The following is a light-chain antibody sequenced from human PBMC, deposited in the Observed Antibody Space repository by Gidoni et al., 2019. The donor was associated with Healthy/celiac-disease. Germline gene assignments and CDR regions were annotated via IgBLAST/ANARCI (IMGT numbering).Light chain of an antibody. J-gene: IGKJ5*01. Sequence: DVKLSRSPSYLSASVGDRVTIPCRAGQSISRYVNWYQRKPGKAPRLLIYAASSLQSGVPSRFSGSGAGRDFTLSSSRLQHEDVESCYWQQSYSTPSFVEGTRLEIK. CDR1: QSISRY. CDR2: AAS. CDR3: QQSYSTPS. V-gene: IGKV1-39*01.